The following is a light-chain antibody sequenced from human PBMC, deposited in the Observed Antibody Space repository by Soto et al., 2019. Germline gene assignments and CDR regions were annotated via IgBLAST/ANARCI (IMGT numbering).Light chain of an antibody. Sequence: ESVLTQSPGTLSVSPGGRGTLCCRASQSVSSNFLAWYQQKPGQAPRLLIFDTSTRATGIPDRFTGRGSGTDFTLTISRLEHEDFAVYYCQFYGDPPKTFGQGTKVDIK. V-gene: IGKV3-20*01. CDR1: QSVSSNF. CDR3: QFYGDPPKT. J-gene: IGKJ1*01. CDR2: DTS.